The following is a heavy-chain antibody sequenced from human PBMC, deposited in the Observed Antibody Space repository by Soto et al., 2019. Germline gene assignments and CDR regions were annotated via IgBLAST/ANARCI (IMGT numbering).Heavy chain of an antibody. D-gene: IGHD3-16*01. CDR1: GYTFTNYE. CDR2: MNPGSGNT. J-gene: IGHJ5*02. CDR3: GRFETFGSLNWFDA. Sequence: ASVKVSCKASGYTFTNYEITWVRQATGQVLEWMGLMNPGSGNTDYAHKFQGRVTMTRNISINTAYMELSRLASDDTAIYYCGRFETFGSLNWFDAGGQGTLVTVSS. V-gene: IGHV1-8*01.